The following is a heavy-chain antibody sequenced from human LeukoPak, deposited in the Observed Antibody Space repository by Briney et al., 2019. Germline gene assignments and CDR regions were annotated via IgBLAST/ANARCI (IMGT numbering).Heavy chain of an antibody. CDR1: GGTFSSYA. D-gene: IGHD3-9*01. J-gene: IGHJ3*02. CDR2: IIPILGIA. V-gene: IGHV1-69*04. Sequence: SVKVSCKASGGTFSSYAISWVRQAPGQGLEWMGRIIPILGIANYAQKFQGRVTITADKSTSTAYMELSSLRSEDTAVYYCARDRHDILTGYYAFDIWGQGTMVTVSS. CDR3: ARDRHDILTGYYAFDI.